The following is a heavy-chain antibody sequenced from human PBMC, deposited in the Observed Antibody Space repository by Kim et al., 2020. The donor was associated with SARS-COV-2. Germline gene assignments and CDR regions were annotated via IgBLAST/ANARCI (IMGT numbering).Heavy chain of an antibody. J-gene: IGHJ6*02. Sequence: NYVKGRFTISRDNSKNTLYLQMGSLRAEDMAVYYCATDHDYGDYNYGMDVWGQGTTVTVSS. CDR3: ATDHDYGDYNYGMDV. V-gene: IGHV3-64*01. D-gene: IGHD4-17*01.